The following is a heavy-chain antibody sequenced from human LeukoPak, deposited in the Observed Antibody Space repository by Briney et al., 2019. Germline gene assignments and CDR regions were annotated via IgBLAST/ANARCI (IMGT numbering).Heavy chain of an antibody. D-gene: IGHD2-2*02. V-gene: IGHV4-4*07. CDR2: IDTSGST. J-gene: IGHJ3*02. CDR1: GGSISSYY. Sequence: SETLSLTCTVSGGSISSYYWSWIRQPAGKGLEWIGRIDTSGSTNYNPSLKSRVTMSVDTSKNQFSLKLSSVTAADTAVYYCAREYLGGILLYYPDAFDIWGQGTMVTVSS. CDR3: AREYLGGILLYYPDAFDI.